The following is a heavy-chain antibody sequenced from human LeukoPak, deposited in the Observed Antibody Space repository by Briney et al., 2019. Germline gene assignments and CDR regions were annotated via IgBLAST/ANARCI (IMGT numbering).Heavy chain of an antibody. D-gene: IGHD3-10*01. V-gene: IGHV4-39*01. CDR2: IYYSGST. Sequence: SETLSLTRTVSGGSISSSSYYWGWIRQPPGKGLEWIGSIYYSGSTYYNPSLKSRVTISVDTSKNQFSLKLSSVTAAGTAVYYCARHLRITMVRGVIEAPGAFDIWGQGTMVTVSS. CDR1: GGSISSSSYY. CDR3: ARHLRITMVRGVIEAPGAFDI. J-gene: IGHJ3*02.